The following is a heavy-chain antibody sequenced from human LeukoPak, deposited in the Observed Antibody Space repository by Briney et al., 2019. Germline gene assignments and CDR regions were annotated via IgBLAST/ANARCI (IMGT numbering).Heavy chain of an antibody. Sequence: GGSLRLSCAASGFTFSSYAMSWVRQAPGKGLEWVSAISGSGGSTYYADSVKGRFTISRDNSKNTLYLQINSLRAEDTAVYYCAKTFYSNYEFDYWGQGTLVTVSS. CDR2: ISGSGGST. V-gene: IGHV3-23*01. D-gene: IGHD4-11*01. CDR3: AKTFYSNYEFDY. J-gene: IGHJ4*02. CDR1: GFTFSSYA.